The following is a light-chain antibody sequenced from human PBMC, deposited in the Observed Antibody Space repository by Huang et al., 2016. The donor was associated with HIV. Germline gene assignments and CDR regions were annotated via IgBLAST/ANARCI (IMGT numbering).Light chain of an antibody. V-gene: IGKV3-15*01. CDR2: DAS. J-gene: IGKJ3*01. CDR1: QSVRSN. Sequence: EIVMTQSPGTLSVSPGERATLSCRASQSVRSNLAWYQQKPGQAPRLLIYDASTRATGGPARFSGSGSGTQFTLSISSLQSEDFAVYYCQQYDNWPPFTFGPGTKVDIK. CDR3: QQYDNWPPFT.